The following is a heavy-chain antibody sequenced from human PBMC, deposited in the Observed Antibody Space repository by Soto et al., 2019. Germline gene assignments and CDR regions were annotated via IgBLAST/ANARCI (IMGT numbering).Heavy chain of an antibody. V-gene: IGHV4-39*01. CDR2: IYYSGST. J-gene: IGHJ5*02. CDR1: GGSISSSSYY. D-gene: IGHD1-26*01. CDR3: AKRYSGSYLRWFDP. Sequence: PSETLSLTSTVSGGSISSSSYYWGWIRQPPGKGLEWIGSIYYSGSTYYNPSLKSRVTISVDTSKNQFSLKLSSVTAADTAVYYCAKRYSGSYLRWFDPWGQGTLVTVSS.